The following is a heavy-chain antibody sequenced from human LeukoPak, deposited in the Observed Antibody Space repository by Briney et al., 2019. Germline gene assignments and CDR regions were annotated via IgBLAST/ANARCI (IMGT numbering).Heavy chain of an antibody. V-gene: IGHV3-30*04. D-gene: IGHD6-19*01. CDR3: ARDRHIAGAGYYFDY. J-gene: IGHJ4*02. CDR1: GFTFTTYP. Sequence: GGSLRLSCAASGFTFTTYPMHWVRQAPGKGLEWVAVVADDGKDKHYVESVKGRFTISRDNSKNTLYLQMNSLRVEDTAVYYCARDRHIAGAGYYFDYWGQGTLVTVSS. CDR2: VADDGKDK.